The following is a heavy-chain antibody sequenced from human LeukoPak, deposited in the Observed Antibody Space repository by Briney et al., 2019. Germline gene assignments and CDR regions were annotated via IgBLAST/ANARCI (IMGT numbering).Heavy chain of an antibody. V-gene: IGHV1-69*05. CDR3: ASGTYYDFWSGYPLDY. D-gene: IGHD3-3*01. CDR1: GGTFSSYA. J-gene: IGHJ4*02. Sequence: SVKVSCKASGGTFSSYAISWVRQAPGQGLEWMGRIIPIFGTANYAQKFQGRVTITTDESTSTGYMALSSLRSEDTAVYYCASGTYYDFWSGYPLDYWGQGTLVTVSS. CDR2: IIPIFGTA.